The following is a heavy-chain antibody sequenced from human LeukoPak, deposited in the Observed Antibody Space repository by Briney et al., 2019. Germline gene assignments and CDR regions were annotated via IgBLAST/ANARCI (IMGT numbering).Heavy chain of an antibody. Sequence: GSLRLSCVVPGISLSNYAMTWVRQAPGKGLEWVSYISERGGSTTYADSVKGRFTISRDSSLNTLYLQMNNLRAEDTAVYFCAKRGVVIRGILVIGYHQEAYHYDFWGQGVLVTVSS. CDR3: AKRGVVIRGILVIGYHQEAYHYDF. D-gene: IGHD3-10*01. J-gene: IGHJ4*02. CDR1: GISLSNYA. V-gene: IGHV3-23*01. CDR2: ISERGGST.